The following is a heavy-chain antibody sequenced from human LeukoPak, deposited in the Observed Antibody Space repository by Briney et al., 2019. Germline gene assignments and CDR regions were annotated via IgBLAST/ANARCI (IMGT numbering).Heavy chain of an antibody. CDR3: ASFDTAMVN. D-gene: IGHD5-18*01. Sequence: GGSLRLSCASSGFTFSSYRMNRVRQAPGKGLEWVSYISSRSGTKYYADSVKGRFTISRDNAKNSLYLQMNSLRAEDTAVYYCASFDTAMVNWGQGTLVTVSS. CDR1: GFTFSSYR. J-gene: IGHJ4*02. V-gene: IGHV3-48*01. CDR2: ISSRSGTK.